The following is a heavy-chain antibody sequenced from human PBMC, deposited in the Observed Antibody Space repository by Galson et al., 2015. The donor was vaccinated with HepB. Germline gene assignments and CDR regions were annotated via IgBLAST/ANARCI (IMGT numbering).Heavy chain of an antibody. Sequence: SLRLSCAASGFTFSSYAMSWVRQAPGKGLEWVSAISGSGGSTYYADSVKGRFTISRDNSKNTLYLQMNSLRAEDTAVYYCAAPPGVRGVIITEDYWGQGTLVTVSS. J-gene: IGHJ4*02. D-gene: IGHD3-10*01. CDR3: AAPPGVRGVIITEDY. CDR1: GFTFSSYA. CDR2: ISGSGGST. V-gene: IGHV3-23*01.